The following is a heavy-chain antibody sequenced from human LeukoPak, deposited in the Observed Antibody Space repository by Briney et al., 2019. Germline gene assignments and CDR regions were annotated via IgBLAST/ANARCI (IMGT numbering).Heavy chain of an antibody. CDR3: ARAAKGLVDLVVVPAAFPVDY. J-gene: IGHJ4*02. D-gene: IGHD2-2*01. V-gene: IGHV1-69*13. CDR2: IIPIFGTA. CDR1: GGTFSSYA. Sequence: ASVKVSCKASGGTFSSYAISWVRQAPGQGLEWIGGIIPIFGTANYAQKFQGRVTITADESTSTAYTELSSLRSDDTAVYYCARAAKGLVDLVVVPAAFPVDYWGQGTQVTVSS.